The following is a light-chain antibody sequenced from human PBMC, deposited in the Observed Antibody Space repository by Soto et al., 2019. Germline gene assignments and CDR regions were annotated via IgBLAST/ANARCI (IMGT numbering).Light chain of an antibody. Sequence: QSALTQPASVSGSPGQSITISCTGTSSDVGGYNYVSWYQQHPGKAPKLMIYEVSNRPSGVSNRFPGSKSGNTASLTISGLQAEDEADYYCSSYTSSSPLGFGTGTKVTVL. CDR3: SSYTSSSPLG. CDR1: SSDVGGYNY. CDR2: EVS. V-gene: IGLV2-14*01. J-gene: IGLJ1*01.